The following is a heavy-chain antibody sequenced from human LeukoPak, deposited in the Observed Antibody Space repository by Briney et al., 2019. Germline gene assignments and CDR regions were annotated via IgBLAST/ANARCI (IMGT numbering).Heavy chain of an antibody. CDR1: GYTFTSYD. J-gene: IGHJ6*03. CDR2: MNPNSGNT. D-gene: IGHD3-10*01. CDR3: ASSYGSGRPYYMDV. Sequence: ASVTVSCKASGYTFTSYDLNWVRQATGQGLEWMGWMNPNSGNTGYAQKFQGRVTITRNTSISTAYMELSSLRSEDTAVYYCASSYGSGRPYYMDVWGKGTTVTVSS. V-gene: IGHV1-8*03.